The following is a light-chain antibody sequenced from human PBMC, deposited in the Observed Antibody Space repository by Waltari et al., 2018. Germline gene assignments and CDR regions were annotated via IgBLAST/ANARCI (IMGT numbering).Light chain of an antibody. V-gene: IGLV3-21*04. Sequence: SYELAQPPSVSVAPGKTASFTCGGNNIGTKSVHWYQQKPGQAPSLVIYEDTDRPSGIPAQFSCSSAGNTAPLTISWVEAGDEADYYCHVWDRSTDHWVFGGGTKLTGL. CDR1: NIGTKS. CDR3: HVWDRSTDHWV. J-gene: IGLJ3*02. CDR2: EDT.